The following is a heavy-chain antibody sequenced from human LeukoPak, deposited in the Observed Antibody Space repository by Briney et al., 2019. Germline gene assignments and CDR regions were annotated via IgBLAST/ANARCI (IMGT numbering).Heavy chain of an antibody. D-gene: IGHD4-17*01. V-gene: IGHV3-66*01. CDR3: ARGYGDYFGGCPFDI. J-gene: IGHJ3*02. Sequence: GGSLRLSCAASGFTVRSNYMNWVRQAPRKELEWVSTIYSGGNTYYADSVKGRFTISSDISKNTLYLQMNSLRAEDTAVYYCARGYGDYFGGCPFDIWGQGTMVTVSS. CDR2: IYSGGNT. CDR1: GFTVRSNY.